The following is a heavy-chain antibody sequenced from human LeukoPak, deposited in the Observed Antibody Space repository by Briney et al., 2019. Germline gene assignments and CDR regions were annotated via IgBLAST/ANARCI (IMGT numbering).Heavy chain of an antibody. CDR1: GDSISSLY. CDR2: IYSSGST. J-gene: IGHJ4*02. V-gene: IGHV4-4*07. CDR3: ARQTSSGGFDY. Sequence: SETLSLTCSVSGDSISSLYWSWVRQPAGEGLEWIGRIYSSGSTNYNPSLKSRLTMSEDTSKNQFSLKLSSATAADTAVYYCARQTSSGGFDYWGQGTLVTVSS. D-gene: IGHD3-10*01.